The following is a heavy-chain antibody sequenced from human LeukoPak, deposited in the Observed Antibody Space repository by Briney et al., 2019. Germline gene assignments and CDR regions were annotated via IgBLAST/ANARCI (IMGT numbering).Heavy chain of an antibody. CDR2: ISYDGSNK. CDR3: ARGIKDYFDY. V-gene: IGHV3-30-3*01. CDR1: GFTFSSYA. J-gene: IGHJ4*02. Sequence: GGSLRLPCAASGFTFSSYAMHWVRQAPGKGLEWVAVISYDGSNKYYADSVKGRFTISRDNSKNTLYLQMNSLRAEDTAVYYCARGIKDYFDYWGQGTLVTVSS. D-gene: IGHD3-16*01.